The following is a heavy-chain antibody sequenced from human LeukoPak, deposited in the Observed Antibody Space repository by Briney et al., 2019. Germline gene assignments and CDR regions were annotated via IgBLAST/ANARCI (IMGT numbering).Heavy chain of an antibody. V-gene: IGHV4-34*01. CDR3: ARCDYGDLPFGY. CDR2: INHSGST. J-gene: IGHJ4*02. CDR1: GGSFSGYY. Sequence: KSSETLSLTCAVYGGSFSGYYWSWIRQPPGKGLEWIGEINHSGSTNYNPSLKSRVTISVDTSKNQFSLKLSSVTAADTAVYYCARCDYGDLPFGYWGQGTLVTVSS. D-gene: IGHD4-17*01.